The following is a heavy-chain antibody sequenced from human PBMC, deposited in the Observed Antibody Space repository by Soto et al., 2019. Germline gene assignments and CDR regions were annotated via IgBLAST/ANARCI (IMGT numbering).Heavy chain of an antibody. CDR2: ISSSSSTI. Sequence: GGSLRLSCAGSGFTFNNAWMNWVRQAPGKGLEWVSYISSSSSTIYYADSVKGRFTISRDNAKNSLYLQMNSLRDEDTAVYYCTSPLSYYYYGMDVWGQGTTVTVSS. V-gene: IGHV3-48*02. CDR3: TSPLSYYYYGMDV. CDR1: GFTFNNAW. J-gene: IGHJ6*02.